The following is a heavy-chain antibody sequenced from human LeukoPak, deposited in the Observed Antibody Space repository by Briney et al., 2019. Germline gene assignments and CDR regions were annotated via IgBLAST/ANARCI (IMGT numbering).Heavy chain of an antibody. V-gene: IGHV3-74*01. CDR1: GFTFSSYW. Sequence: GGSLRLSCADSGFTFSSYWMHWVRQAPGKGLVGVSRINSDGSSTNYADSVKGRFTISRDNAKNTLYVQMNSLRVEDTAVYYCARARIRYGSGSYDFEPWGQGTLVTVSS. J-gene: IGHJ5*02. CDR2: INSDGSST. CDR3: ARARIRYGSGSYDFEP. D-gene: IGHD3-10*01.